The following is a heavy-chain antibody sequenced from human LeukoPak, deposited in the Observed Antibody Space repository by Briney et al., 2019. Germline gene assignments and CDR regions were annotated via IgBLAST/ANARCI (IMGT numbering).Heavy chain of an antibody. D-gene: IGHD3-3*01. J-gene: IGHJ6*03. Sequence: PSETLSLTCTVSGGSISSYYWSWIRQPPGKGLEWIGYIYTSGSTNYNPSLKSRVTISVDTSKNQFSRKLSSVTAADTAVYYCASTYYDFWSGYNYYYMDVWGKGTTVTVSS. CDR2: IYTSGST. V-gene: IGHV4-4*09. CDR3: ASTYYDFWSGYNYYYMDV. CDR1: GGSISSYY.